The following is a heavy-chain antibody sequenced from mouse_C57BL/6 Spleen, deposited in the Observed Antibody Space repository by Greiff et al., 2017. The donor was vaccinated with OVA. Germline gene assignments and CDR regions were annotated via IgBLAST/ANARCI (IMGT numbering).Heavy chain of an antibody. Sequence: QVQLQQPGAELVRPGSSVKLSCKASGYTFTSYWMDWVKQRPGQGLEWIGNIYPSDSETHYNQKFKDKATLTVDKSSSTAYMQLSSLTSEDSAVYYCARRQLRLPYYFDDWGQGTTLTVSS. CDR2: IYPSDSET. CDR3: ARRQLRLPYYFDD. V-gene: IGHV1-61*01. D-gene: IGHD3-2*02. CDR1: GYTFTSYW. J-gene: IGHJ2*01.